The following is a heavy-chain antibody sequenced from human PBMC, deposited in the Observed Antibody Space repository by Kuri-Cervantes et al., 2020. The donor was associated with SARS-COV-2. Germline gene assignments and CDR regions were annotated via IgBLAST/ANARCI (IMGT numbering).Heavy chain of an antibody. V-gene: IGHV3-33*08. CDR2: IWYDGSNK. J-gene: IGHJ4*02. Sequence: GESLKISCTASGFTFNSYGMHWVRQAPGKGLEWVAVIWYDGSNKYYADSVKGRFTISRDNSKNTLYLQMNSLRAEDTAVYYCARGLTGSYWGQGTLVTVSS. CDR1: GFTFNSYG. CDR3: ARGLTGSY. D-gene: IGHD1-20*01.